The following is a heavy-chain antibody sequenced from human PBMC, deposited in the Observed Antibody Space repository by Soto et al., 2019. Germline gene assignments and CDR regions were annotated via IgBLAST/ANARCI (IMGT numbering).Heavy chain of an antibody. D-gene: IGHD3-22*01. J-gene: IGHJ4*02. CDR1: GFTFSSYA. Sequence: EVRLLESGGDSVQPGGSLRLSCAASGFTFSSYALKWVRQAPGKGLEWVSSISGSGGITYYADSVKVRFIISRDNSKNTLYLQMNSLRAEDTAVYYCAKGTPMRIDSWGQGTLVTVSS. CDR2: ISGSGGIT. V-gene: IGHV3-23*01. CDR3: AKGTPMRIDS.